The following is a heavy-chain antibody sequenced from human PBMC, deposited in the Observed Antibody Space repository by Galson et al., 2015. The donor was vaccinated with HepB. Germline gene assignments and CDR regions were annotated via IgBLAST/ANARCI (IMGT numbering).Heavy chain of an antibody. CDR3: ARTRYGGHHSADAFDI. D-gene: IGHD4-23*01. J-gene: IGHJ3*02. Sequence: SLRLSCAASGFTFSSYAMHWVRQAPGKGLEWVAVISYDGSNKYYADSVKGRFTISRDNSKNTLYLQMNSLRAEDTAVYYCARTRYGGHHSADAFDIWGQGTMVTVSS. CDR2: ISYDGSNK. CDR1: GFTFSSYA. V-gene: IGHV3-30-3*01.